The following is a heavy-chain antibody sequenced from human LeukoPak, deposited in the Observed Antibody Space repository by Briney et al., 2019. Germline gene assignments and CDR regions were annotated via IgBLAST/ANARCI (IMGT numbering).Heavy chain of an antibody. CDR3: ASFHIKDNY. J-gene: IGHJ4*02. CDR2: IYYSGST. CDR1: GGSISSSSYY. Sequence: PSETLSPTCTVSGGSISSSSYYWGWIRQPPGKGLEWIGSIYYSGSTYYNPSLKSRVTISVDTSKNQFSLKLSSVTAADTAVYYCASFHIKDNYWGQGTLVTVSS. V-gene: IGHV4-39*01.